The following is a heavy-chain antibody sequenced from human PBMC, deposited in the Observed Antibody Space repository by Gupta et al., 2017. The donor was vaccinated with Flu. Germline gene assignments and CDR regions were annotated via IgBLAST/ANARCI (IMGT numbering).Heavy chain of an antibody. CDR1: GGTFSSYA. V-gene: IGHV1-69*01. D-gene: IGHD5-24*01. J-gene: IGHJ6*02. CDR2: IIPIFGTA. Sequence: QVQLVQSGAEVKKPGSSVKVSCKASGGTFSSYAISWVRQAPGQGLDWMGGIIPIFGTANYAQKFQGRVTITADESTSTAYMELSSLRSEDTAVYYCARESLIARPQGSLQTDYYYYYGMDVWGQGTTVTVSS. CDR3: ARESLIARPQGSLQTDYYYYYGMDV.